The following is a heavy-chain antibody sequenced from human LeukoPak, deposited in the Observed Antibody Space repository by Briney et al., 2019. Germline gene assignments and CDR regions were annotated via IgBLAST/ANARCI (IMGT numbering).Heavy chain of an antibody. D-gene: IGHD3-22*01. J-gene: IGHJ4*02. CDR1: GYMFGNYW. Sequence: PGKSLKISCQGSGYMFGNYWDGGGRRMPGKGLEWLGSVYPGDSDTRYSPSFQGQVTISAHKSISAAYLQWSSLKASDTVMYYCARFYYDSGTYYFDYWGQGTLVTVSS. CDR3: ARFYYDSGTYYFDY. CDR2: VYPGDSDT. V-gene: IGHV5-51*01.